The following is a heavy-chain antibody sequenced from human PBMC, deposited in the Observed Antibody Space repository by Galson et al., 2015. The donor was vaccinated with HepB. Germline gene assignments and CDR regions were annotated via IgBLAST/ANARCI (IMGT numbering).Heavy chain of an antibody. CDR3: ARALYKYNTGWLISNY. CDR2: ISTSSSSI. CDR1: GFTFSSYG. D-gene: IGHD6-19*01. V-gene: IGHV3-48*04. J-gene: IGHJ4*02. Sequence: SLRLSCAASGFTFSSYGMNWVRQAPGKGLEWVSYISTSSSSIYYADSVKGRFTISRDNAKNSLYLHMNTLRAEDTGVYYCARALYKYNTGWLISNYWGQGTLVTVSS.